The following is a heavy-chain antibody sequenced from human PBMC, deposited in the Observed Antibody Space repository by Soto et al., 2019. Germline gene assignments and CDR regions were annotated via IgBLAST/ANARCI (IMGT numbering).Heavy chain of an antibody. CDR2: IIPIFGTA. V-gene: IGHV1-69*06. Sequence: SVKVSCKASGGTFSSYAISWVRQAPGQGLEWMGGIIPIFGTANYAQKFQGRVTITADKSTSTAYMELSSLRSEDTAVYYCARAVAAAGTGKSYGMDVWGQGTTVTV. CDR3: ARAVAAAGTGKSYGMDV. J-gene: IGHJ6*02. D-gene: IGHD6-13*01. CDR1: GGTFSSYA.